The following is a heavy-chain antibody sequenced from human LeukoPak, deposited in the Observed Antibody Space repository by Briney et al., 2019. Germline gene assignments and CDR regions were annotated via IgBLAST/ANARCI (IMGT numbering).Heavy chain of an antibody. Sequence: GASVKVSCKASGYTFTSYGISWVRQAPGQGLEWMGWISAYNGNTNYAQKLQGRVTMTTDTSTSTAYMELRSLRSDDTAVYYCARVKTTNGPIVANIPYYFDYWGQGTLVTVSS. J-gene: IGHJ4*02. CDR2: ISAYNGNT. CDR1: GYTFTSYG. CDR3: ARVKTTNGPIVANIPYYFDY. D-gene: IGHD2-8*01. V-gene: IGHV1-18*01.